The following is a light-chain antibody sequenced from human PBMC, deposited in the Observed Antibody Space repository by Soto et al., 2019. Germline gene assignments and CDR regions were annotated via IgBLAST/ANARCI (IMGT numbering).Light chain of an antibody. J-gene: IGKJ2*02. CDR2: DAS. V-gene: IGKV1-5*01. Sequence: DIQMTQSPSTLSASVGDRVNITCRASQSISSWLAWYQQKPGKAPKLLIYDASSLESGVPLRFRGSGSGTEFTLTISSLQPDDFATYYCQQYNSYSGTFGQGTKLEIK. CDR1: QSISSW. CDR3: QQYNSYSGT.